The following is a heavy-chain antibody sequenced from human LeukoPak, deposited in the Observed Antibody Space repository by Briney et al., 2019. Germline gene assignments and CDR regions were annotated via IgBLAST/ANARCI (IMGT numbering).Heavy chain of an antibody. CDR3: AGDRGGSGGGYFDL. Sequence: SETLSLTCTVSGGSISSSSYYWGWIRQPPGKGLEWIGSIYYSGSTYYNPSLKSRVTISVDTSKNQFSLKLSSVTAADTAVYYCAGDRGGSGGGYFDLWGRATLVTVSS. V-gene: IGHV4-39*02. D-gene: IGHD3-10*01. CDR1: GGSISSSSYY. CDR2: IYYSGST. J-gene: IGHJ2*01.